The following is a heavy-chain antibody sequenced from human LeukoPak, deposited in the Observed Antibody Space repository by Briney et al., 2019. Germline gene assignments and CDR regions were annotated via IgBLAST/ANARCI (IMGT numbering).Heavy chain of an antibody. V-gene: IGHV3-15*01. CDR2: IKSKTDGGTT. J-gene: IGHJ4*02. Sequence: GGSLRLSCAASGFTFSIAWMSWVRQAPGKGLEWVGHIKSKTDGGTTDYAAPVKGRFAISRDDSKNTLYLQMNSLKTEDTAVYYCTVYTYGYIVYWGQGTLVTVSS. CDR1: GFTFSIAW. D-gene: IGHD5-18*01. CDR3: TVYTYGYIVY.